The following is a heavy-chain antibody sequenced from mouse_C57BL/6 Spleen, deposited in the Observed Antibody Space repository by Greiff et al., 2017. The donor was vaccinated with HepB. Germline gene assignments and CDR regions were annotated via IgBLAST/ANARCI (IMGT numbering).Heavy chain of an antibody. CDR2: ISSGSSTI. Sequence: EVKLVESGGGLVKPGGSLKLSCAASGFTFSDYGMHWVRQAPEKGLEWVAYISSGSSTIYYADTVKGRFTISRDNAKNTLFLQMTSLRSEDTAMYYCAMGSSYDYAMDYWGQGTSVTVSS. CDR3: AMGSSYDYAMDY. CDR1: GFTFSDYG. J-gene: IGHJ4*01. D-gene: IGHD1-1*01. V-gene: IGHV5-17*01.